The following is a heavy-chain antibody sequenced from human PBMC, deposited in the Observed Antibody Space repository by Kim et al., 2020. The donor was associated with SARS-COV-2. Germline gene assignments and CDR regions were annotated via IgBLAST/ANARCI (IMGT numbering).Heavy chain of an antibody. Sequence: SETLSLTCTVSGGSISSYYWSWIRQPAGKGLEWIGRIYTSGSTNYNPSLKSRVTMSVDTSKNQFSLKLSSVTAADTAVYYCARDLWLGIGYSSSWYNWFDPWGQGTLVTVSS. J-gene: IGHJ5*02. CDR1: GGSISSYY. CDR2: IYTSGST. D-gene: IGHD6-13*01. CDR3: ARDLWLGIGYSSSWYNWFDP. V-gene: IGHV4-4*07.